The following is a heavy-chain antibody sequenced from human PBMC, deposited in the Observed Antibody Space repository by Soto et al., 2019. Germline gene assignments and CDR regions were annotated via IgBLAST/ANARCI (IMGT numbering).Heavy chain of an antibody. V-gene: IGHV3-23*01. Sequence: EVPLLESGGGLVQPGGSLRLSCAASGFTFSSYAMSWVRQAPGKGLEWVSAISGSGGSTYYADSVKGRFTISRDNSNNTLXXQXNXXRAEDTDVYYCAKAGYSSSGYPLSYLGPRRGQCDPWGQGTLVTVSS. CDR1: GFTFSSYA. CDR3: AKAGYSSSGYPLSYLGPRRGQCDP. J-gene: IGHJ5*02. CDR2: ISGSGGST. D-gene: IGHD6-13*01.